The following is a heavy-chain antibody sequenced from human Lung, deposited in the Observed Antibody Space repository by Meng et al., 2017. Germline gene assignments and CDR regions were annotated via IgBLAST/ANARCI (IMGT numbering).Heavy chain of an antibody. CDR3: VRDENISLGKLFGDY. D-gene: IGHD2-21*01. CDR2: INPNSGDT. Sequence: QGRLVQSGAVGKEPGASLKVSCMPSGDSFTAYYIHWLRQAPGQGLEWLGQINPNSGDTLYAQKFQGRISMTEDTSISTAYVELSSLRSDDTAVYYCVRDENISLGKLFGDYWGQGTMVTVSA. J-gene: IGHJ4*02. V-gene: IGHV1-2*06. CDR1: GDSFTAYY.